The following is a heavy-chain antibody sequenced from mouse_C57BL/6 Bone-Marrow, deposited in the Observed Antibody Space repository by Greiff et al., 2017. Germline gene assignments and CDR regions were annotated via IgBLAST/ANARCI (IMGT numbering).Heavy chain of an antibody. Sequence: QVQLQQPGAELVKPGASVKLSCKASGYTFTNYWMHWVKQRPGQGLEWIGMMHPNGGSPDYNEKFKSEATLSVDKSSRKAYMELSSLTSEDSAVYYCARCYDYDDYTMDYGGQGTSVTVSS. V-gene: IGHV1-64*01. CDR3: ARCYDYDDYTMDY. J-gene: IGHJ4*01. CDR2: MHPNGGSP. CDR1: GYTFTNYW. D-gene: IGHD2-4*01.